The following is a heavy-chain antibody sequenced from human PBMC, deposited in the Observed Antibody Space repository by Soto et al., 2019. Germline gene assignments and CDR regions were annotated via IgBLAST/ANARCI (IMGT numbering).Heavy chain of an antibody. V-gene: IGHV4-39*01. Sequence: ASETLSLTCTVSGGSISSSSYYWGWIRQPPGKGLEWIGSIYYSGSTYYNPSLKSRVTISVDTSKNQFSLKLSSVTAADTAVYYCARPAFVAVAHHGWASFDYWGQGTLVTVSS. CDR1: GGSISSSSYY. CDR3: ARPAFVAVAHHGWASFDY. CDR2: IYYSGST. D-gene: IGHD6-19*01. J-gene: IGHJ4*02.